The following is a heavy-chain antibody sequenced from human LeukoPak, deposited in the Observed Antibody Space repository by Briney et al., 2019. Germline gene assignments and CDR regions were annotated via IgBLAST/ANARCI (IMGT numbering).Heavy chain of an antibody. D-gene: IGHD5-18*01. J-gene: IGHJ4*02. CDR2: ISGSGATT. CDR1: GFTFSSYG. CDR3: AKDSRYGYRWDYDY. Sequence: GGSLRLSCAASGFTFSSYGMSWVRQAPGKGLEWVSTISGSGATTYYADSVNGRFSISRDNSKNTLYLQMNSLRAEDTAVYYCAKDSRYGYRWDYDYWGQGTPVTVSS. V-gene: IGHV3-23*01.